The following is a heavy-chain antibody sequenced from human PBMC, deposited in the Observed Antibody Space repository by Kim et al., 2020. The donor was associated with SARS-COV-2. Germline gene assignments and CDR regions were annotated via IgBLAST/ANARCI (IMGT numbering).Heavy chain of an antibody. V-gene: IGHV3-23*01. CDR2: ISGSGGST. Sequence: GGSLRLSCAASGFTFSSYAMSWVRQAPGKGLEWVSAISGSGGSTYYADSVKGRFTISRDNSKNTLYLQMNSLRAEDTAVYYCAKDPVTMVRVTKEPFDYWGQGTLVTVSS. CDR3: AKDPVTMVRVTKEPFDY. J-gene: IGHJ4*02. D-gene: IGHD3-10*01. CDR1: GFTFSSYA.